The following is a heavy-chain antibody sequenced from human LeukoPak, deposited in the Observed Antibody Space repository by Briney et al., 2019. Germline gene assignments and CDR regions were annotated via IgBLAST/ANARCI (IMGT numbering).Heavy chain of an antibody. CDR3: AKVPDGSPRGYWYFDL. CDR2: ISASGGST. CDR1: GFTFSGYA. Sequence: PGGSRRLSGVASGFTFSGYAWSWFRKAPGKGLEWVSTISASGGSTYYADSVKGRFSISRDNSKNTLYVQMHSLRAEDTAVYYCAKVPDGSPRGYWYFDLWGRGTLITVSS. V-gene: IGHV3-23*01. D-gene: IGHD5-24*01. J-gene: IGHJ2*01.